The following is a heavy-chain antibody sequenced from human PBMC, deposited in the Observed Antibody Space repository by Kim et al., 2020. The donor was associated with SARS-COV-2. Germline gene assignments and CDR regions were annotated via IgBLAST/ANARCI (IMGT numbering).Heavy chain of an antibody. J-gene: IGHJ6*02. V-gene: IGHV1-2*04. CDR3: ARDLGSGSYQQDYYYYGMDV. CDR1: GYTFTGYY. Sequence: ASVKVSCKASGYTFTGYYMHWVRQAPGQGLEWMGWINPNSGGTNYAQKFQGWVTMTRDTSISTAYMELSRLRSDDTAVYYCARDLGSGSYQQDYYYYGMDVWGQGTTVTVSS. D-gene: IGHD3-10*01. CDR2: INPNSGGT.